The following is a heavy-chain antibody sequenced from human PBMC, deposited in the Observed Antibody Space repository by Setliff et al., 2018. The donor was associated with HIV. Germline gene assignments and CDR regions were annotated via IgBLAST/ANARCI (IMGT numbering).Heavy chain of an antibody. J-gene: IGHJ4*02. CDR3: ARTAYYYDSSGYQVDY. CDR2: ISAYNGNT. D-gene: IGHD3-22*01. V-gene: IGHV1-18*01. Sequence: ASVKVSCKASGYSFTPYAISWVRQAPGQGLEWMGWISAYNGNTLYAQKFQGRVTMTTDTSTSTAYMELRSLRSDDTAVYYCARTAYYYDSSGYQVDYWGQGTLVTVSS. CDR1: GYSFTPYA.